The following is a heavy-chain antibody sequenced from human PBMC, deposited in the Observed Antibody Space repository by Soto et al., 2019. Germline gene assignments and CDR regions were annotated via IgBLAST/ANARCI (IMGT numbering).Heavy chain of an antibody. J-gene: IGHJ6*03. V-gene: IGHV4-59*08. CDR3: ARHTIVVVPAAPGNYYYYYMDV. Sequence: PSETLSLTCTVSGGSISSYYWSWIRQPPGKGLEWIGYIYYRGSTNYNPSLKSRVTISVDTSKNQFSLKLSSVTAADTAVYYCARHTIVVVPAAPGNYYYYYMDVWGKGTTVTVSS. D-gene: IGHD2-2*01. CDR1: GGSISSYY. CDR2: IYYRGST.